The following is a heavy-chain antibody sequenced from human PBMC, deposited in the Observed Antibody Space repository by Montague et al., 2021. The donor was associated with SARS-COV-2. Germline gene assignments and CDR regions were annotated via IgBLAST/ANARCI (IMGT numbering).Heavy chain of an antibody. J-gene: IGHJ5*02. V-gene: IGHV4-4*02. D-gene: IGHD2-2*01. CDR2: IYHSGST. Sequence: IYHSGSTNYNPSLKSRVTISVDKSKNQSSLKLSSVTAAYPAMYYCAMGYCSSTSCPNWFDPWGQGNRVTV. CDR3: AMGYCSSTSCPNWFDP.